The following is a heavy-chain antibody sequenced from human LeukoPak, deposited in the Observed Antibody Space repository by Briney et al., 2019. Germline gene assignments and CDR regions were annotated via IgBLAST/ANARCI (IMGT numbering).Heavy chain of an antibody. V-gene: IGHV1-69*04. CDR1: GGTFSSYA. Sequence: GASVKVSCKASGGTFSSYAISWVRQAPGQGLEWMGKIIPILGIANYAQKFQGRVTITADKSTSTAYMELSSLRSEDTAVYYCAREGDIGDSSGYYYIPIPFDYWGQGTLVTVSS. D-gene: IGHD3-22*01. CDR3: AREGDIGDSSGYYYIPIPFDY. CDR2: IIPILGIA. J-gene: IGHJ4*02.